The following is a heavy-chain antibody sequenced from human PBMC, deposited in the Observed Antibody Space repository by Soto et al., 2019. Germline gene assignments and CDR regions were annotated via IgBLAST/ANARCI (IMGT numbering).Heavy chain of an antibody. CDR3: ASDHINGWKFDY. D-gene: IGHD6-19*01. CDR1: GITFSNYW. V-gene: IGHV3-7*01. Sequence: EVQLVESGGGLVQPGGSMRLSCAASGITFSNYWMSWVRQAPGKGLEWVANIKQDGSENYYVDSVKGRFTTSRDNNKNSCYLQMNSLRAVDTAVYYCASDHINGWKFDYWGRGTLVTVSS. CDR2: IKQDGSEN. J-gene: IGHJ4*02.